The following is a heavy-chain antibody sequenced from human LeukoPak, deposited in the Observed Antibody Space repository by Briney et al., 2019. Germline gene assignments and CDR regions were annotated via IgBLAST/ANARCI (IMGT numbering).Heavy chain of an antibody. J-gene: IGHJ5*02. V-gene: IGHV4-31*03. Sequence: SQTLSLTCSVSGGSISSGTYFWSWIRQRPGKGLEWIGYTHSRGISYSNPSLKSRVTISADTSKNQLSLKLSSVTAADTAVYYCARDGCSGASCYGNWFDPWGQGTLVTVSS. CDR3: ARDGCSGASCYGNWFDP. CDR2: THSRGIS. CDR1: GGSISSGTYF. D-gene: IGHD2-2*01.